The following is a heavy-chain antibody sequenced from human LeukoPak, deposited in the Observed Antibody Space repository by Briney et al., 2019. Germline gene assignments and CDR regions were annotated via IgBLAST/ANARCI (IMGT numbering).Heavy chain of an antibody. CDR1: GFTFSSYW. Sequence: GGSLRLSCAASGFTFSSYWMSWVRQAPGKGLEWVANIKQDGSEKYYVDSVKGRFTISRDNAKNSLYLQMNSLRAEDTAVYYCARGRKIGGDLYWFFGSWGRGTLVTVSS. CDR3: ARGRKIGGDLYWFFGS. V-gene: IGHV3-7*01. D-gene: IGHD3-3*01. J-gene: IGHJ2*01. CDR2: IKQDGSEK.